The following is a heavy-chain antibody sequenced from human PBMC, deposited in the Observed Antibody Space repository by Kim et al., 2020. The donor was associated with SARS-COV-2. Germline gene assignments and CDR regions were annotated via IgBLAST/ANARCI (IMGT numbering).Heavy chain of an antibody. J-gene: IGHJ4*02. Sequence: NHNTTLKSRVNISVDTSKNQFSLKLSSVTAAETAVYYCARGRAGRYYFDYWGQGTLVTVSS. D-gene: IGHD6-19*01. V-gene: IGHV4-59*09. CDR3: ARGRAGRYYFDY.